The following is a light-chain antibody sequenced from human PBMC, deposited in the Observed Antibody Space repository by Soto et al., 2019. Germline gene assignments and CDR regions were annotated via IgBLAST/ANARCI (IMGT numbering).Light chain of an antibody. CDR2: YDS. Sequence: SYELTQPPSVSVAPGKTARITCGGNNIGSKSVHWYQQKPGQAPVLVINYDSDRPSGIPERFSGSNSGNTATLTISRVEVGDEADYYCQVWDSSSAVFGGGTKVTVL. J-gene: IGLJ2*01. CDR3: QVWDSSSAV. V-gene: IGLV3-21*04. CDR1: NIGSKS.